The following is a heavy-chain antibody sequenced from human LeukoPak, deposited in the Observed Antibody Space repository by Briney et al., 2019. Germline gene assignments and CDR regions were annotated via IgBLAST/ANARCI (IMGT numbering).Heavy chain of an antibody. V-gene: IGHV1-46*01. CDR1: GYTFTSYY. CDR2: INPSGGST. CDR3: ARDPGEADSSGYYSISDY. D-gene: IGHD3-22*01. J-gene: IGHJ4*02. Sequence: GASVKVSCKASGYTFTSYYMHWVRQAPGQGLEWMGIINPSGGSTSYAQKFQGRVTMTGDTSTSTVYMELSSLRSEDTAVYYCARDPGEADSSGYYSISDYWGQGTLVTVSS.